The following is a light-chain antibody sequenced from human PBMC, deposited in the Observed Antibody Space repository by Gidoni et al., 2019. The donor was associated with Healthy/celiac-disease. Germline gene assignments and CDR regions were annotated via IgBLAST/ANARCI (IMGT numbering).Light chain of an antibody. CDR1: QSVSSSY. J-gene: IGKJ1*01. CDR2: GAS. Sequence: EIVLTQSPCTLTSSPGERATLSCRASQSVSSSYLAWYQQKPGQAPRLLIYGASSRATGIPDRFSGSGSGTDFTLTISRLEPEDFAVYYCQQYGSSSWTFXQXTKVEIK. CDR3: QQYGSSSWT. V-gene: IGKV3-20*01.